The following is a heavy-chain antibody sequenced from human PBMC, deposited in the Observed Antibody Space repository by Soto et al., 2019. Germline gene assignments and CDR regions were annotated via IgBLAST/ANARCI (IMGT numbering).Heavy chain of an antibody. CDR2: TRNKANSYDT. CDR3: ARDTGGSYDY. CDR1: GFTFGDYY. Sequence: EVQLVESGGGLVQPGGSLRLSCAASGFTFGDYYMDWVRQVPGKGLEWIGRTRNKANSYDTEYVASVKGRFTISRDDSNVSRYLQMNTRKPEDTALYYCARDTGGSYDYWGQGALVIVSS. V-gene: IGHV3-72*01. D-gene: IGHD1-26*01. J-gene: IGHJ4*02.